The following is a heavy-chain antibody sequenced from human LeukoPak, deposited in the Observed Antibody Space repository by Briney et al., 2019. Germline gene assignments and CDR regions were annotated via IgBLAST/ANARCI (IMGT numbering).Heavy chain of an antibody. D-gene: IGHD6-19*01. V-gene: IGHV3-15*01. CDR3: TTDRLTVAGIDY. CDR2: IKSKTDGGTT. CDR1: GFTFSNAW. J-gene: IGHJ4*02. Sequence: GGSLRLSCAASGFTFSNAWMSWVRQAPGKGLECVCRIKSKTDGGTTDYAAPVKGRFTISRDDSKNTLYLQMNSLKTEDTAVYYCTTDRLTVAGIDYWGQGTLVTVSS.